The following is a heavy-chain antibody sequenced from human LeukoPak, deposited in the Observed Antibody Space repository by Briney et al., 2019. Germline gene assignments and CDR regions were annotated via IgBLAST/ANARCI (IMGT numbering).Heavy chain of an antibody. V-gene: IGHV3-11*05. CDR2: TSSSSSHT. J-gene: IGHJ4*02. D-gene: IGHD5-18*01. Sequence: GGSLRLSCAASGFTFSDYYMSWIRQAPGKGLEWVSYTSSSSSHTNYADSVKGRFTISRDNAKNSLFLQMNSLGAEDTAVYYCARAASRGYSYGFDYWGQGTLVTVSS. CDR1: GFTFSDYY. CDR3: ARAASRGYSYGFDY.